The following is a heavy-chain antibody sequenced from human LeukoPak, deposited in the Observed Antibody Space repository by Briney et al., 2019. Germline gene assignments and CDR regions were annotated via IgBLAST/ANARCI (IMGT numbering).Heavy chain of an antibody. V-gene: IGHV3-9*01. Sequence: GRSLRLSCAASGFTFDDYAMHWVRQAPGKGLEWVSGISWNSGSIGYADSVKGRFTISRDNAKNSLYLEMNSLRVEDTAVYYCARDPLVYMWGQGSLVTVSS. D-gene: IGHD2-2*02. CDR2: ISWNSGSI. CDR1: GFTFDDYA. CDR3: ARDPLVYM. J-gene: IGHJ4*02.